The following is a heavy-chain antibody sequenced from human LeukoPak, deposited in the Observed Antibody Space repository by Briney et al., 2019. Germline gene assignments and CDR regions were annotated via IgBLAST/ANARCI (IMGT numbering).Heavy chain of an antibody. CDR3: ARQNLVGHKNYGMDV. CDR1: GYTFTGYY. V-gene: IGHV1-8*02. Sequence: GASVKVSCKASGYTFTGYYMHWVRQAPGQGLEWMGWINPNSGNTGYAQKFQGRVTMTRNTSISTAYMELSSLRSEDTAVYYCARQNLVGHKNYGMDVWGQGTTVTVSS. CDR2: INPNSGNT. J-gene: IGHJ6*02. D-gene: IGHD2-8*02.